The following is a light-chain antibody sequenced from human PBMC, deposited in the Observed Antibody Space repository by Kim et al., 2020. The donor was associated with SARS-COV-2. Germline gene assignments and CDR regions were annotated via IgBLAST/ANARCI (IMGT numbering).Light chain of an antibody. J-gene: IGLJ3*02. CDR1: SRDIGDYNY. CDR3: SSYTSSITWV. CDR2: DVT. V-gene: IGLV2-14*01. Sequence: QSALTQPASVSGSPGQSITISCTGTSRDIGDYNYVSWYQQYPGKAPKLMIYDVTKRPSGVSNRFSGSKSGNTASLTISGLQAEDEADYYCSSYTSSITWVFGGGTQLTVL.